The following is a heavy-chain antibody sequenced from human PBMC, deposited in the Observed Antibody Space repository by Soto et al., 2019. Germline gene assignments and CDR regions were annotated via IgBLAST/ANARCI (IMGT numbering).Heavy chain of an antibody. D-gene: IGHD3-16*01. CDR2: IYYSGST. Sequence: QVQLQESGPGLVKPSQTLSLTCTVSGGSISSGGYYWSWIRQHPGKGLEWIGYIYYSGSTYYNPALKGSVTLSVDNSKNPFSLKLSPVTGADTAVYYRARGFGVGGMEVWGQGTTVTVSS. CDR1: GGSISSGGYY. V-gene: IGHV4-31*01. CDR3: ARGFGVGGMEV. J-gene: IGHJ6*02.